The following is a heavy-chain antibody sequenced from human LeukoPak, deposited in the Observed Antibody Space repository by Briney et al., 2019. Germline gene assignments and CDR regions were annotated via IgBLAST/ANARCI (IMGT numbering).Heavy chain of an antibody. CDR3: ARGSSYGSGSYWGYYYMDV. V-gene: IGHV4-61*02. J-gene: IGHJ6*03. Sequence: SETLSLTCTVSGGSISSSSYYWGWIRQPAGKGLEWIGRIYTSGSTNYNPSLKSRVTISVDTSKNQFSLKLSSVTAADTAVYYCARGSSYGSGSYWGYYYMDVWGKGTTVTISS. CDR2: IYTSGST. D-gene: IGHD3-10*01. CDR1: GGSISSSSYY.